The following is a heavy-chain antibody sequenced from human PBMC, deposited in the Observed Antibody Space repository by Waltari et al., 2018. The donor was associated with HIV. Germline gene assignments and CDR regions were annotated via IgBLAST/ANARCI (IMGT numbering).Heavy chain of an antibody. V-gene: IGHV3-30*02. CDR2: IRCAGSNK. Sequence: QVQLVESGGGVVQPGGSLRLSCAASGFTFSSYGMHWVRQAPGKGLEWVAFIRCAGSNKYYADSVKGRFTIARDNSKNALYLQMNSLRAEDTAVYYCAKDLGGYSSGYYYAGYWGQGTLVTVSS. D-gene: IGHD3-22*01. CDR1: GFTFSSYG. CDR3: AKDLGGYSSGYYYAGY. J-gene: IGHJ4*02.